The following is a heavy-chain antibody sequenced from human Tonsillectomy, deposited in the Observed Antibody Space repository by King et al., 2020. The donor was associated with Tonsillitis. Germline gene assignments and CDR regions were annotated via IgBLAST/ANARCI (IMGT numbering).Heavy chain of an antibody. CDR1: GGSISSYY. CDR2: IYYSGST. Sequence: VQLQESGPGLVKPSETLSLTCTVSGGSISSYYWSWIRQPPGKGLEWIGYIYYSGSTNYNPSLKSRVTISVDTSKNQFSLKLSSVTAADTAVYYCARGDGGSHPDAFDIWGQGTMVTVSS. D-gene: IGHD3-10*01. J-gene: IGHJ3*02. V-gene: IGHV4-59*08. CDR3: ARGDGGSHPDAFDI.